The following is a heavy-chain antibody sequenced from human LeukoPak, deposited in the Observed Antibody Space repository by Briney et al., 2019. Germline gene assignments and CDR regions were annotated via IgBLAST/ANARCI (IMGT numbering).Heavy chain of an antibody. D-gene: IGHD5-12*01. CDR3: ARDRSTPRGYSGYFDY. Sequence: GGSLRLSCAASGFTFSSYSMNWVRQAPGKGLEWVANIKQDGSEKYYVDSVKGRFTISRDNAKNSLYLQMNSLRAEDTAVYYCARDRSTPRGYSGYFDYWGQGTLVTVSS. CDR2: IKQDGSEK. J-gene: IGHJ4*02. CDR1: GFTFSSYS. V-gene: IGHV3-7*03.